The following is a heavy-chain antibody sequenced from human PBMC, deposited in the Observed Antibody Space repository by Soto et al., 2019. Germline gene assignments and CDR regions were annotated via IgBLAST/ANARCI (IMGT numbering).Heavy chain of an antibody. J-gene: IGHJ4*02. D-gene: IGHD2-21*02. Sequence: PWGSLRLSCAAAGFTFSAYAFHWFRQAPGKGLEWLSVISYDGRETPYADSVEGRFIISRDSSKKKAYLQMNSLRGDDPAVYFCATDPVAVTGSFIDSWGQGTLVTVSS. CDR2: ISYDGRET. V-gene: IGHV3-30-3*01. CDR1: GFTFSAYA. CDR3: ATDPVAVTGSFIDS.